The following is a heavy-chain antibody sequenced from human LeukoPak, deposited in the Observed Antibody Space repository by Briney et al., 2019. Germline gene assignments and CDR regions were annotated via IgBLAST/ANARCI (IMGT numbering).Heavy chain of an antibody. Sequence: GGSLRLSCAASGFTFSSYGMHWVRQAPGKGLEWVAVISYDGSNKYYADSVKGRFTISRDNSKNTLYLQMNSLRAEDTAVYYCAKDRDGPQNYWGQGTLVTVSS. CDR1: GFTFSSYG. J-gene: IGHJ4*02. CDR3: AKDRDGPQNY. CDR2: ISYDGSNK. V-gene: IGHV3-30*18.